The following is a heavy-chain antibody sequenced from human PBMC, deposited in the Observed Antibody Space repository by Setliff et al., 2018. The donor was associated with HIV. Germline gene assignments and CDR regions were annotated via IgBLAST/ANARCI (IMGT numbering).Heavy chain of an antibody. D-gene: IGHD2-15*01. CDR2: VYYTGKT. J-gene: IGHJ3*02. CDR1: GVSIVSGGFY. V-gene: IGHV4-31*03. Sequence: PSETLSLTCSVSGVSIVSGGFYFSWIRHHPGKGLEWIGTVYYTGKTYYNPSLQSRLTMSADTSKNQLYLKINPVTAPDTAVYFCARDLHANYHVVDIWGPGTMVTVSS. CDR3: ARDLHANYHVVDI.